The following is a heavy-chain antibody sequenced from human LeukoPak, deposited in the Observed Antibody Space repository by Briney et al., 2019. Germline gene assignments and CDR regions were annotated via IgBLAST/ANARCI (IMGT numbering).Heavy chain of an antibody. CDR2: IYYSGST. D-gene: IGHD5-24*01. CDR1: GGSISSYY. J-gene: IGHJ6*02. V-gene: IGHV4-59*08. Sequence: QTSETLSLTCTVSGGSISSYYWSWIRQPPGKGLEWIGYIYYSGSTNYNPSLKSRVTISVDTSKNQFSLELSSVTAADTAVYYCARQAGYSGVMDVWGQGTTVTVSS. CDR3: ARQAGYSGVMDV.